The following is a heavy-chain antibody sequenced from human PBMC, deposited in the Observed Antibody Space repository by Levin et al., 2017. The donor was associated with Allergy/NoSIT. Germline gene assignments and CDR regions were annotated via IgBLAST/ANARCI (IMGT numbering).Heavy chain of an antibody. CDR2: INPSGGST. D-gene: IGHD2-15*01. V-gene: IGHV1-46*01. CDR1: GYTFTSYY. J-gene: IGHJ6*02. Sequence: ASVKVSCKASGYTFTSYYMHWVRQAPGQGLEWMGIINPSGGSTSYAQKFQGRVTMTRDTSTSTVYMELSSLRSEDTAVYYCARVGLRGYCSGGSCPPTYYYGMDVWGQGTTVTVSS. CDR3: ARVGLRGYCSGGSCPPTYYYGMDV.